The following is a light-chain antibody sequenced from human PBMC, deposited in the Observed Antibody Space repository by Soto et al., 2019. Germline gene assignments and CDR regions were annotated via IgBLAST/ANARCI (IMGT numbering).Light chain of an antibody. CDR2: EGS. J-gene: IGLJ1*01. CDR1: SSDVGSYNL. Sequence: QSALTQPASVSGSPGQSITISCTGTSSDVGSYNLVSWYQQHPGKAPKLMIYEGSKRPSGVSNRSSGSKSGNTASLTISGLQAEDEADYYCCSYAGRSTYVFGTGTKLTVL. CDR3: CSYAGRSTYV. V-gene: IGLV2-23*01.